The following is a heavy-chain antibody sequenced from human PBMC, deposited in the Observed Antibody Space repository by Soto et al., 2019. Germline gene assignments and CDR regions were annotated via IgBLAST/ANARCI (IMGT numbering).Heavy chain of an antibody. D-gene: IGHD2-15*01. CDR1: GFTFNNYA. CDR3: AKGRSSGGSCNNY. Sequence: GGSLRLSCAASGFTFNNYAMTWVRQAPGRGLEWVSTITGGGDKTYYADSVNGRFTISRDNSRNTVFMQMNSLRAEDTAIYYCAKGRSSGGSCNNYWGQGTLGHRLL. CDR2: ITGGGDKT. V-gene: IGHV3-23*01. J-gene: IGHJ4*02.